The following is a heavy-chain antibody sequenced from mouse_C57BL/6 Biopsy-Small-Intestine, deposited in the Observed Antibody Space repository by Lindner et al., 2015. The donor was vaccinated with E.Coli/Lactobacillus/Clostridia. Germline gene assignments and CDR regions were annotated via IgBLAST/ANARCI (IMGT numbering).Heavy chain of an antibody. V-gene: IGHV1S55*01. D-gene: IGHD1-1*01. CDR2: ISVNNGNT. CDR1: GYIFTTYG. Sequence: SVKVSCKASGYIFTTYGISWVRQAPGQGLEWMAWISVNNGNTAYAQKFQGRVTMTIDTSTSTAYMELRSLRSDDTAVYWCARDGGYYDSTGYYWPLDYWGQGTLVTVSS. J-gene: IGHJ4*01. CDR3: ARDGGYYDSTGYYWPLDY.